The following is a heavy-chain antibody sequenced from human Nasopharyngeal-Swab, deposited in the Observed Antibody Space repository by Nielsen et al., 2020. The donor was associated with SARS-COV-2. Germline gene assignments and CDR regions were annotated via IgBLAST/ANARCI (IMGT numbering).Heavy chain of an antibody. J-gene: IGHJ5*02. CDR3: ARHGLSGITIFGVVIPKNWLDP. Sequence: WIRQPPGKGLEWIGYIYYSGSTNYNPSLKSRVTISVDTSKNQFSLKLSSVTAADTAVYYCARHGLSGITIFGVVIPKNWLDPWGQGTLVTVSS. V-gene: IGHV4-61*07. D-gene: IGHD3-3*01. CDR2: IYYSGST.